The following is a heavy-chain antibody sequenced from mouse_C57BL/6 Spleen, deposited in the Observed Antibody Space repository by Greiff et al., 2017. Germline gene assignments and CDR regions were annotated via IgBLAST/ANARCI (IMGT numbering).Heavy chain of an antibody. CDR3: AKRDHTLSWFAY. V-gene: IGHV5-9*01. Sequence: EVMLVESGGGLVKPGGSLKLSCAASGFTFSSYSMSWVRQTPEQRLEWVATISGCGGNTYYPDSVKGRFTFSRDNAKNTLYLQMSSLRSEDTALYYCAKRDHTLSWFAYWGKGTLVTVSA. CDR2: ISGCGGNT. D-gene: IGHD3-3*01. CDR1: GFTFSSYS. J-gene: IGHJ3*01.